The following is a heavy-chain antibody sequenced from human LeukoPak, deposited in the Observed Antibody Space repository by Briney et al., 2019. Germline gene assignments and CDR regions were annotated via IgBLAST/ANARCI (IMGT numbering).Heavy chain of an antibody. CDR1: GFTFSSYW. J-gene: IGHJ5*02. V-gene: IGHV3-7*01. D-gene: IGHD2-15*01. Sequence: GGSLRLPCAASGFTFSSYWMSWVRQAPGKGLEWVANIKQDGSEKYYVDSVKGRFTISRDNAKNPLYLQMNSLRAEDTAVYYCARVGCSGGSCYSGRGPFDPWGQGTLVTVSS. CDR2: IKQDGSEK. CDR3: ARVGCSGGSCYSGRGPFDP.